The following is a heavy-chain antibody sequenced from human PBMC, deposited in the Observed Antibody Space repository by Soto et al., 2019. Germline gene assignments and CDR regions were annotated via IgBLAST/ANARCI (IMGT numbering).Heavy chain of an antibody. CDR1: GYIFTAYS. J-gene: IGHJ1*01. CDR3: AREENCSDGVCYSEYFQR. D-gene: IGHD2-15*01. V-gene: IGHV1-46*01. CDR2: VNPSGGST. Sequence: QVQLVQSGAEVKKPGASVKVSCKASGYIFTAYSMPWVRQAPGQGLEWMGVVNPSGGSTNYAQKFRGRITMARDMSTSTVYMDLSSLTSEDTAVYYCAREENCSDGVCYSEYFQRWGQGTLVTVSS.